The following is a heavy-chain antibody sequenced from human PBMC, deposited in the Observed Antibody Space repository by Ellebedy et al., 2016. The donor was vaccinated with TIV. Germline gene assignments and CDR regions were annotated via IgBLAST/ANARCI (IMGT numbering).Heavy chain of an antibody. V-gene: IGHV3-21*01. CDR3: ATEKEDTDFCSTASCAADAFDL. CDR2: LSGGGSHI. Sequence: GGSLRLSXVASGFTLSNSNMNWVRQSPGGGLEWVASLSGGGSHIYYAASVRGRFTISRDDTRNSVFLQMESLRAADTAIYYCATEKEDTDFCSTASCAADAFDLWGRGTMVKVS. J-gene: IGHJ3*01. CDR1: GFTLSNSN. D-gene: IGHD2-2*01.